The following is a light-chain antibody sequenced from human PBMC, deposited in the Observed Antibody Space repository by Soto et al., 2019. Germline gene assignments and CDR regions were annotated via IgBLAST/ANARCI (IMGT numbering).Light chain of an antibody. CDR2: AAS. CDR1: QGIRNF. J-gene: IGKJ3*01. Sequence: DIQMTQSPTSLSASVGDRVTITCRASQGIRNFVAWYQQKPGKAPKLLIYAASTLQSGVPSRFSGRGSGPEFTLTLNSLQPEDVATYSCQKYSSVPVFGPGTKVEIK. CDR3: QKYSSVPV. V-gene: IGKV1-27*01.